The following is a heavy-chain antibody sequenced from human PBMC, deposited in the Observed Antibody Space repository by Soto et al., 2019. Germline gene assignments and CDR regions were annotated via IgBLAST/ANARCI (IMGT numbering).Heavy chain of an antibody. CDR3: ARSDDYGGNSYFDY. D-gene: IGHD4-17*01. CDR2: IIPIFGTA. CDR1: GGTFSSYA. Sequence: SVKVSCKASGGTFSSYAISWVRQAPGQGLEWMEGIIPIFGTANYAQKFQGRVTITADESTSTAYMELSSLRSEDTAVYYCARSDDYGGNSYFDYWGQGTLVTVSS. J-gene: IGHJ4*02. V-gene: IGHV1-69*13.